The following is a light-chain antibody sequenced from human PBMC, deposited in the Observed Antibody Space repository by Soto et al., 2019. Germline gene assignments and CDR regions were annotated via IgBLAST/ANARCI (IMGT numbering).Light chain of an antibody. CDR2: GNS. Sequence: QSVLTQPPSVSGAPGQRVTISCNGSSSNIGAGYDVHWYQQLPGTAPKLLIYGNSNRPSGVPDRFCGSTSGTSASLAITVLQAEDEAEYYCQSYDSILIVVFGGGTKLTVL. CDR1: SSNIGAGYD. J-gene: IGLJ2*01. V-gene: IGLV1-40*01. CDR3: QSYDSILIVV.